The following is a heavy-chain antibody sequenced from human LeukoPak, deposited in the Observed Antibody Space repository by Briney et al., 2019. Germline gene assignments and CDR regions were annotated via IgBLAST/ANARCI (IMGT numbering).Heavy chain of an antibody. CDR3: ARGSSYYYGSGSLGNFDY. V-gene: IGHV3-11*01. CDR2: IRCSGSNI. CDR1: GFTFSDYY. Sequence: GGSLRLSCAASGFTFSDYYMSWIRQAPGKGLEWVSYIRCSGSNIYYADSVKGRFTISRDNAKNSLYLQMNSLRAEDTAVYYCARGSSYYYGSGSLGNFDYWGQGTLVTVSS. D-gene: IGHD3-10*01. J-gene: IGHJ4*02.